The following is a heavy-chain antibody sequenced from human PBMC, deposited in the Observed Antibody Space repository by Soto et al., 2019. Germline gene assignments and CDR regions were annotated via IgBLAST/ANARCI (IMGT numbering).Heavy chain of an antibody. CDR2: IWNDGSNE. CDR3: ARDQTDSGGYSDS. V-gene: IGHV3-33*01. CDR1: GSTFSTYG. Sequence: GGFLRLSCEASGSTFSTYGMHWVRQAPGKGLEWVAIIWNDGSNEYYADSVKGRFTISRDNSKNTLYLQLRNLRAEDSAVYFCARDQTDSGGYSDSWGQGTLVTVSS. D-gene: IGHD3-22*01. J-gene: IGHJ4*02.